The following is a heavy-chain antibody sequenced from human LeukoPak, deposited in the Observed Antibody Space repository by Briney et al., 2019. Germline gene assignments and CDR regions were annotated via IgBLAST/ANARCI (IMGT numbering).Heavy chain of an antibody. D-gene: IGHD6-13*01. CDR3: ARGPSSSWSPGWLDP. V-gene: IGHV1-46*01. Sequence: GASVKVSCKASGYTFTSYYMHWVRQAPGQGLEWMGIINPSGGSTSYAQKFQGRVTMTRDTPISTAYMELSSLTSDDTAVYYCARGPSSSWSPGWLDPWGQGTLVTVST. CDR1: GYTFTSYY. CDR2: INPSGGST. J-gene: IGHJ5*02.